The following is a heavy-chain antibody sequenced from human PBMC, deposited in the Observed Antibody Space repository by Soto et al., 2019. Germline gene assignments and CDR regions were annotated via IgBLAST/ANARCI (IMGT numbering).Heavy chain of an antibody. Sequence: QMQLVQSGPEVKKPGTSVKVSCKASGFTFTSSAVQWVRQARGQRLEWIGWIVVGSGNTNYAQKFQERVTITRDMSTSTAYMELSSLRSEDTAVYYCAADLEVGDYYYGMDVWGQGTTVTVSS. V-gene: IGHV1-58*01. D-gene: IGHD1-26*01. CDR1: GFTFTSSA. J-gene: IGHJ6*02. CDR2: IVVGSGNT. CDR3: AADLEVGDYYYGMDV.